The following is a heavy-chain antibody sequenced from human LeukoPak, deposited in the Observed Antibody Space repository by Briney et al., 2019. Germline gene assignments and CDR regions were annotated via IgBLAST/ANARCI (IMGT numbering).Heavy chain of an antibody. CDR3: ARATTWIQLWLRSRLYFDY. Sequence: PGGSLRLSCAASGFTFSSYSMNWVRQAPGKGLEWVSSISSSSSYIYYADSVKGRFTISRDNAKNSLYLQMNSLRAEDTAVYYCARATTWIQLWLRSRLYFDYWGQGTLVTVSS. CDR2: ISSSSSYI. CDR1: GFTFSSYS. J-gene: IGHJ4*02. V-gene: IGHV3-21*01. D-gene: IGHD5-18*01.